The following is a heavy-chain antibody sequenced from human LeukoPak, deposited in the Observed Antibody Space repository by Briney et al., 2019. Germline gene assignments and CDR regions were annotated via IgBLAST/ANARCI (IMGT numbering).Heavy chain of an antibody. D-gene: IGHD1-7*01. V-gene: IGHV1-18*01. CDR3: ARRYEELPWFDP. J-gene: IGHJ5*02. CDR2: ISAYNGNT. Sequence: GASVKVSCKVSGYTLTELSMHWVRQAPGQGLEWMGWISAYNGNTNYAQKLQGRVTMTTDTSTSTAYMELRSLRSDDTAVYYCARRYEELPWFDPWGQGTLVTVSS. CDR1: GYTLTELS.